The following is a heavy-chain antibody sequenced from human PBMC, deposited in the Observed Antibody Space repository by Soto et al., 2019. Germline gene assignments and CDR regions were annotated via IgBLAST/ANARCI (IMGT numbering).Heavy chain of an antibody. CDR3: ATSRYSGYDDFDY. V-gene: IGHV1-69*02. Sequence: ASVKVSCKASGGTFSSYTISWVRQAPGQGLEWMGRIIPILGIANYAQKFQGRVTITADKSTSTAYMELSSLRSEDTAVYYCATSRYSGYDDFDYWGQGTLVTVSS. J-gene: IGHJ4*02. CDR2: IIPILGIA. CDR1: GGTFSSYT. D-gene: IGHD5-12*01.